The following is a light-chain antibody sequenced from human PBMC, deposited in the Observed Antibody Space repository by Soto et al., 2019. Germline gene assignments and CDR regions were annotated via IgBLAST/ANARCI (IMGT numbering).Light chain of an antibody. J-gene: IGKJ3*01. V-gene: IGKV3-20*01. Sequence: EIVLTQSPDTLSLSPGERATLSCRASQSVSSDYLVWYQQKPGQAPRLLIYGASRRATGIPDRFSGSGSGTDFSLTISRLEPEDFAVYYCLHYDNSPPSGPFGPGTKVDIK. CDR3: LHYDNSPPSGP. CDR1: QSVSSDY. CDR2: GAS.